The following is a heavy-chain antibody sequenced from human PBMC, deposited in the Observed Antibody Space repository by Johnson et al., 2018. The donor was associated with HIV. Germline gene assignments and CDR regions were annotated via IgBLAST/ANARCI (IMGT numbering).Heavy chain of an antibody. CDR1: GFIFSDYY. J-gene: IGHJ3*02. CDR2: ISYDGSNK. CDR3: SREVYQMTAFDI. Sequence: QVHLVESGGGLVKPGGSLRLSCVASGFIFSDYYMSWIRQAPGKGLEWVAIISYDGSNKYYADSVKDRFTISRDDSKNTLYLQINSLKTDDTGVYYCSREVYQMTAFDIWGQGTVVTVSS. V-gene: IGHV3-30-3*01. D-gene: IGHD2-2*01.